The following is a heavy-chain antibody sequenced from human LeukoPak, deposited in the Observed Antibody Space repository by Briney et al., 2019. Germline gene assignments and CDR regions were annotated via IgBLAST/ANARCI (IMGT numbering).Heavy chain of an antibody. V-gene: IGHV1-46*01. D-gene: IGHD3-22*01. Sequence: ASVKVSCKASGYTFTSYYMHWVRQAPGQGLEWMGIINPSGGSTSYAQKFQGRVTMTRDMSTSTVYMELSSLRSEETAVYYCARDERYYYDSSGYYDAFDIWGQGTMVTVSS. CDR3: ARDERYYYDSSGYYDAFDI. CDR1: GYTFTSYY. J-gene: IGHJ3*02. CDR2: INPSGGST.